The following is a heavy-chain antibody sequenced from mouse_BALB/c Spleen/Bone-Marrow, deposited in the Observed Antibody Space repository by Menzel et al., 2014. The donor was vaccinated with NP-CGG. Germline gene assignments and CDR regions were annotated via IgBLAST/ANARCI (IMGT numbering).Heavy chain of an antibody. Sequence: EVNVVESGGGLVKPGGSLKLSCAASGFTFSSYTMSWVRQTPEKRLEWVATISSGGSCTYYPDSVKGRFTISRDNAKNTLYLQMSSLKAEDTAMYYFTREDTNGDFDYWGQGTTLTVSS. V-gene: IGHV5-6-4*01. CDR1: GFTFSSYT. CDR3: TREDTNGDFDY. CDR2: ISSGGSCT. J-gene: IGHJ2*01. D-gene: IGHD4-1*01.